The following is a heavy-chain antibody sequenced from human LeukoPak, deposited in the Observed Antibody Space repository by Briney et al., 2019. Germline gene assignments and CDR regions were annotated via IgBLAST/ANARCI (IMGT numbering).Heavy chain of an antibody. Sequence: PGGSLRLSCEASGFIFSTYWMHWVRQVPGKGLEWVSRINSGGSSTNYADSVKGRFTISRDNAKNTLFLQMNSLRAEDTAVYYCARGPLTTWDYYYYYTDVWGKGTTVTVSS. D-gene: IGHD4-17*01. CDR3: ARGPLTTWDYYYYYTDV. CDR2: INSGGSST. J-gene: IGHJ6*03. CDR1: GFIFSTYW. V-gene: IGHV3-74*01.